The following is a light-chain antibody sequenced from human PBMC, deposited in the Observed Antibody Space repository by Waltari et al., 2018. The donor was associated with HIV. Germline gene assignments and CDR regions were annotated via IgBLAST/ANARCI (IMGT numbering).Light chain of an antibody. Sequence: QSALPQPASVSGSPGQSLPIPCPGSSSNVGGSNLVPWYQHHPGKAPRVLIYDVTTRPSGFSDRFAGSRSGDTASLTISGLQPEDEADYYCESYTSTSVWVFGGGTRLTVL. CDR2: DVT. V-gene: IGLV2-14*03. J-gene: IGLJ3*02. CDR1: SSNVGGSNL. CDR3: ESYTSTSVWV.